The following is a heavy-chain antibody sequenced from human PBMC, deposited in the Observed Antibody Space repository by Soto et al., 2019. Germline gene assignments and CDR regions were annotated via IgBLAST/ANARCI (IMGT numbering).Heavy chain of an antibody. CDR3: ARGRDGYYDIRSFGSEDAFDI. Sequence: QVQLQESGPGLVKPSETLSLTCTVSGGSISSYYWSWIRQPPGKGLEWIGYIYYSGSTNYNPSLNSRVTISVDTSKNQFSLKLSSVTAADTAVYYCARGRDGYYDIRSFGSEDAFDIWGQGTMVTVSS. V-gene: IGHV4-59*01. CDR1: GGSISSYY. D-gene: IGHD3-9*01. CDR2: IYYSGST. J-gene: IGHJ3*02.